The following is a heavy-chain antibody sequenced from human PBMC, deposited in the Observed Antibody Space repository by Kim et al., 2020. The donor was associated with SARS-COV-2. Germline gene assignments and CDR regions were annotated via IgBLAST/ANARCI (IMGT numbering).Heavy chain of an antibody. D-gene: IGHD6-13*01. Sequence: YAQGFTGRFVISLDTSVSTAYLQISSLKAEDTAVYYCAREREYSSRDRDYWGQGTLVTVSS. J-gene: IGHJ4*02. CDR3: AREREYSSRDRDY. V-gene: IGHV7-4-1*02.